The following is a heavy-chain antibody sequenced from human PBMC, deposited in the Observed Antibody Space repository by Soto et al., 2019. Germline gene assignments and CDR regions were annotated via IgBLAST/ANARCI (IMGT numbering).Heavy chain of an antibody. D-gene: IGHD2-15*01. J-gene: IGHJ4*02. V-gene: IGHV3-15*01. CDR2: IKSKSVVGTT. CDR3: TTYSTQTFCDGGPCYSVQTNIPDS. CDR1: GFSFSNVW. Sequence: VQLVESGGGLVKPGGSLTLSCAASGFSFSNVWMSWVRQAPGKGLEWVGHIKSKSVVGTTDYTAPVKGRFTISRDASKDALYMQINSLKTEDTAVYYCTTYSTQTFCDGGPCYSVQTNIPDSWGQGILVTVSS.